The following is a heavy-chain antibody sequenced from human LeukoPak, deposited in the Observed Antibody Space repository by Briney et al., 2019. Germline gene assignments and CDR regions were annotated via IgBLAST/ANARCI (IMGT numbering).Heavy chain of an antibody. J-gene: IGHJ4*02. CDR3: AGDPMTSHYYGSGTPLGLDY. CDR2: IIPILGIA. D-gene: IGHD3-10*01. V-gene: IGHV1-69*04. CDR1: GASFSSYT. Sequence: GASVKVSCKASGASFSSYTISWVPQPPAQGLEWMGRIIPILGIANYAQNVQGRVTNTADKSTSTAYKELSSLISEDTAVYYCAGDPMTSHYYGSGTPLGLDYWGQGTLVTVSS.